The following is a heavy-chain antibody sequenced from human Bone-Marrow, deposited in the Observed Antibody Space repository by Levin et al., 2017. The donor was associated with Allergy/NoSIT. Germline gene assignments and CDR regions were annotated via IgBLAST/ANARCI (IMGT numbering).Heavy chain of an antibody. D-gene: IGHD3-22*01. CDR3: AKKIGGDSSGYYDFDY. CDR1: GGSFSGYY. Sequence: SETLSLTCAVYGGSFSGYYWSWIRQPPGKGLEWIGEINHSGSTNYNPSLKSRVTISVDTSKNQFSLKLSSVTAADTAVYYCAKKIGGDSSGYYDFDYWGQGTLVTVSS. J-gene: IGHJ4*02. CDR2: INHSGST. V-gene: IGHV4-34*01.